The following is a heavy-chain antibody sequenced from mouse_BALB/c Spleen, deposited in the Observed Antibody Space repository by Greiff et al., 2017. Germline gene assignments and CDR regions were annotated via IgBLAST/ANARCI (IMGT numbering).Heavy chain of an antibody. CDR2: IYPGDGDT. V-gene: IGHV1-87*01. CDR1: GYTFTSYW. J-gene: IGHJ2*01. CDR3: ARRGNGYYFDY. Sequence: LQESGAELARPGASVKLSCKASGYTFTSYWMQWVKQRPGQGLEWIGAIYPGDGDTRYTQKFKGKATLTADKSSSTAYMQLSSLASEDSAVYYCARRGNGYYFDYWGQGTTLTVSS. D-gene: IGHD2-2*01.